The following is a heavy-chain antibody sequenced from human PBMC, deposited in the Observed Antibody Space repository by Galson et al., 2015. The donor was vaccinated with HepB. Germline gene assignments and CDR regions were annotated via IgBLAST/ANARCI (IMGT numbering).Heavy chain of an antibody. V-gene: IGHV1-69*13. J-gene: IGHJ4*02. CDR3: ARGGLSYGADRALCDY. D-gene: IGHD4/OR15-4a*01. CDR2: IIPIFGIA. CDR1: GGTFSSYA. Sequence: SVKVSCKASGGTFSSYAISWVRQAPGQGLEWMGGIIPIFGIANYAQKFKGRVTITADESTSTAYMELSSLRSEDTAVDYCARGGLSYGADRALCDYWGQGTLVTVSS.